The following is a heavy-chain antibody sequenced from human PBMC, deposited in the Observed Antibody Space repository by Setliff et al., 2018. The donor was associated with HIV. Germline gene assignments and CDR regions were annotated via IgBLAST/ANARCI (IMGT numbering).Heavy chain of an antibody. D-gene: IGHD4-17*01. CDR2: IYPGDSAI. V-gene: IGHV5-51*01. CDR1: GYIFTNYW. Sequence: PGESLKISCKASGYIFTNYWIGWVRQMPGKGLEWIGVIYPGDSAIRYSPSFQGQVSISVDKSISTAYLQWRSLKASDTAMYYCARQSGDYTVTTYYMDVWGKGTTVTVSS. CDR3: ARQSGDYTVTTYYMDV. J-gene: IGHJ6*03.